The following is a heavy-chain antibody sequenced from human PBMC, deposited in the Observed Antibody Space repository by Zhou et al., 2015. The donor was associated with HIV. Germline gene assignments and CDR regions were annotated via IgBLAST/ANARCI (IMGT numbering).Heavy chain of an antibody. CDR2: MNPNSGNT. CDR1: GYSFTSYD. CDR3: ARGQTYYYDKRGHYKNWFFDF. V-gene: IGHV1-8*01. Sequence: QVQLVQSGAEVTKPGASVRVSCQASGYSFTSYDINWVRQAAGRGLEWMGWMNPNSGNTDSARKFQGRITLTRDTSISTAYMDLTSLSFEDTAVYFCARGQTYYYDKRGHYKNWFFDFWAVAPWSLSPQ. D-gene: IGHD3-22*01. J-gene: IGHJ2*01.